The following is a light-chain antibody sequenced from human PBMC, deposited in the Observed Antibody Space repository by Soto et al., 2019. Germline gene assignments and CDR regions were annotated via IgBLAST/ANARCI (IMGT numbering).Light chain of an antibody. CDR1: SSDVGGYNY. J-gene: IGLJ1*01. Sequence: QSALTQPASVSASPGQSITISCPGTSSDVGGYNYVSWYQQHPGKAPKLMIYEVSNRPSGVSNRFSGSKSGNTASLTISGLQAEDEADYYCSSYTSSSPYVFGTGTKVTGL. CDR3: SSYTSSSPYV. V-gene: IGLV2-14*01. CDR2: EVS.